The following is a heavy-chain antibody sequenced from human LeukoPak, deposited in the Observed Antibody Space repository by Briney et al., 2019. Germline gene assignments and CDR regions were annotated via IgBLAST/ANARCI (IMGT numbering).Heavy chain of an antibody. Sequence: GGSLRLSCAASGFTFSSYGMHWVRQAPGKGLEWVAVIWYDGSNKYYVDSVKGRFTISRDNSKNTLYLQMNSLRAEDTAVYYCARDFSSSGDYYFDYWGQGTLVTVSS. CDR3: ARDFSSSGDYYFDY. CDR2: IWYDGSNK. V-gene: IGHV3-33*01. J-gene: IGHJ4*02. D-gene: IGHD6-6*01. CDR1: GFTFSSYG.